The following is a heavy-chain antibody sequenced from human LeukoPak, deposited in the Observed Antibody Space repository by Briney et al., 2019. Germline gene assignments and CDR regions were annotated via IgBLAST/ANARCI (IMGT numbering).Heavy chain of an antibody. V-gene: IGHV4-38-2*01. CDR2: IYHSGST. CDR1: GYSISSGYY. CDR3: ASAYGSGSYGIDY. Sequence: SETLSLTCAVSGYSISSGYYGGWIGQPPGEGLGWIGSIYHSGSTYYNPSLKSRVTISVDTSKNQFSLKLSSVTAADTAVYYCASAYGSGSYGIDYWGQGTLVTVSS. D-gene: IGHD3-10*01. J-gene: IGHJ4*02.